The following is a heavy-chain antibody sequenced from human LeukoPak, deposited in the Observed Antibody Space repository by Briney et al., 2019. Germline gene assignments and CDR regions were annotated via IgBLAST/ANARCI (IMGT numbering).Heavy chain of an antibody. CDR2: ISYDELNK. V-gene: IGHV3-30*04. Sequence: GGSLRLSCAASGFAFSGYSMHWVRQAPGKGLGWVAVISYDELNKYYADSVGGRFSISRDNSKDTMSLQMNSLRGEDTAVYYCVKAHESGDYRSPNYYYYMDVWGKGTTVTVSS. CDR1: GFAFSGYS. CDR3: VKAHESGDYRSPNYYYYMDV. D-gene: IGHD4-17*01. J-gene: IGHJ6*03.